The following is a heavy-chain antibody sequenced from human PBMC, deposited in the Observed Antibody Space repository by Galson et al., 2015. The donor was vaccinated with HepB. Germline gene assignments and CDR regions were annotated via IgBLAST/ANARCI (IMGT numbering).Heavy chain of an antibody. D-gene: IGHD1-14*01. CDR1: GYSLINYG. Sequence: SVQVSCKASGYSLINYGITWVRQAPGQGLEWMGWISGYNDNTNYAQKFQGRITMTTDTSTSTSYMELRSLRPDDTAIYYCARARYNNSPPEYWGQGTLVTVSS. CDR2: ISGYNDNT. J-gene: IGHJ4*02. CDR3: ARARYNNSPPEY. V-gene: IGHV1-18*04.